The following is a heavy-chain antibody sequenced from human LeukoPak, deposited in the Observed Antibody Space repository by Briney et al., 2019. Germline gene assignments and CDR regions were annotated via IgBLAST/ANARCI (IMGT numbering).Heavy chain of an antibody. J-gene: IGHJ4*02. CDR3: AKQLGYCSDGSCYFPY. Sequence: GGSLRLSCAASGFTFSSYAMSWVRQAPGKGLEWVSAIGNNGGYTYYADSVQGRFTISRDNSKSTLCLQMNSLRAEDTAVYYCAKQLGYCSDGSCYFPYWGQGTLVTVSS. D-gene: IGHD2-15*01. CDR2: IGNNGGYT. CDR1: GFTFSSYA. V-gene: IGHV3-23*01.